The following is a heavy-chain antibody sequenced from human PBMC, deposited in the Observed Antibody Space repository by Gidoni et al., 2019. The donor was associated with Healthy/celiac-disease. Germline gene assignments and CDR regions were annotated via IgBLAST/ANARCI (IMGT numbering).Heavy chain of an antibody. CDR1: GFSRSTSGVG. Sequence: QITLRESGPTLGNPTQTRTLTCTFSGFSRSTSGVGVGWIRQPPGKALECLALSYWDDDKRYSPALKSRLTITKDTSKNQVVLRMTDMDPVDTATYYCAHNGAFDIWGQGTMVTVSS. CDR2: SYWDDDK. CDR3: AHNGAFDI. J-gene: IGHJ3*02. V-gene: IGHV2-5*02.